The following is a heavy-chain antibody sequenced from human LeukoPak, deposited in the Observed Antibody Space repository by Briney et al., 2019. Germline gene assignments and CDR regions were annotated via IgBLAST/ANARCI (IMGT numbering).Heavy chain of an antibody. D-gene: IGHD3-22*01. Sequence: GASVKVSCKASGYTFTSYAMHWVRQAPGQRLEWMGWINAGNGNTKYSQKFQGRVTITRDTSAGTAYMELSSLRSEDTAVYYCARGPPQSYYYDSSGLVDYWGQGTLVTVSS. CDR3: ARGPPQSYYYDSSGLVDY. J-gene: IGHJ4*02. CDR2: INAGNGNT. V-gene: IGHV1-3*01. CDR1: GYTFTSYA.